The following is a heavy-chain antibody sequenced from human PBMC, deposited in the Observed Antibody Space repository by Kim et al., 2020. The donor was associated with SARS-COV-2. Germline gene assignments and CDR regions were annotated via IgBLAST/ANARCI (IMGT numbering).Heavy chain of an antibody. D-gene: IGHD3-10*01. V-gene: IGHV3-21*01. CDR1: GFPFSNYS. Sequence: GGSLRLSCAASGFPFSNYSMNWVRQAPGKGLEWVSSINRSRSYIYYADSVKGRFTISRDNAKNSLYLQMNSLRAEDTAVYYCARESHYYGSGGYSGFDPWGQGTLVTVSS. CDR2: INRSRSYI. CDR3: ARESHYYGSGGYSGFDP. J-gene: IGHJ5*02.